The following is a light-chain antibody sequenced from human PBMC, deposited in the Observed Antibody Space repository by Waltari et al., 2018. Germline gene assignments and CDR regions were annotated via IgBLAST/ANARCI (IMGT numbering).Light chain of an antibody. J-gene: IGLJ2*01. CDR2: EDN. V-gene: IGLV6-57*04. CDR1: SGSIATSF. Sequence: FVLTQPHSVSEYPGQSVTISCTRSSGSIATSFVQWYQKRPGRAPTTVIYEDNQRPSGVPYRFSGSIDTSSNSASLTISGLRSDDEADYYCQSYDSRIVFGGGTKLTVL. CDR3: QSYDSRIV.